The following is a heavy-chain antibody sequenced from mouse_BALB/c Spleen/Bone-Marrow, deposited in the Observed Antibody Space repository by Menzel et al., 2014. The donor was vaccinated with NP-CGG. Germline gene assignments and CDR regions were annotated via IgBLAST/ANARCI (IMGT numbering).Heavy chain of an antibody. CDR3: AREGYFAWFAY. V-gene: IGHV1S135*01. CDR2: IDPYNGGT. J-gene: IGHJ3*01. CDR1: GYAFTSYN. Sequence: VQLKESGPELVKPGASVKVSCKASGYAFTSYNMYWVKPRHGKNLEWIGYIDPYNGGTSYNQKFKGKATLTVDKSSSTAYMHLNSLTSEDSAVYYCAREGYFAWFAYWGQGTLVTVSA.